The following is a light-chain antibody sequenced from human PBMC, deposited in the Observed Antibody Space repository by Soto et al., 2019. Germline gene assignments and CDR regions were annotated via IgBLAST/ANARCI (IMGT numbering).Light chain of an antibody. Sequence: QSVLTQSPSASASLGASVKLTCTLSSGHSTYAIAWHQQQPEKGPRYLMKLNSDGSHNKGDGIPDRFSGSSSGAERYLTISSLQSEDEADYYCQTWGTGIHVVFGGGTQLTVL. CDR1: SGHSTYA. CDR2: LNSDGSH. CDR3: QTWGTGIHVV. V-gene: IGLV4-69*01. J-gene: IGLJ2*01.